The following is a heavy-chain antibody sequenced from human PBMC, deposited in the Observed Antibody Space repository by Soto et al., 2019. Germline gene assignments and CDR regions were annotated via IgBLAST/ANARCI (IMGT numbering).Heavy chain of an antibody. CDR1: GFTFTSSA. J-gene: IGHJ4*02. D-gene: IGHD3-3*01. V-gene: IGHV1-58*01. CDR2: IVVGSGNT. CDR3: AADSGTYYDFWSGYSDY. Sequence: GASVKVSCKASGFTFTSSAVQWVRQALGQRLEWIEWIVVGSGNTNYAQKFQERVTMTRDMSTSTACMELSSLRSEDTAVYYCAADSGTYYDFWSGYSDYWGQGTLVTVSS.